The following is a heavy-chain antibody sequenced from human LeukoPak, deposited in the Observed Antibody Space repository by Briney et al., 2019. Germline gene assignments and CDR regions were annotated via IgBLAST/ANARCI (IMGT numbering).Heavy chain of an antibody. D-gene: IGHD5-24*01. J-gene: IGHJ3*02. CDR2: ISYYGSNK. Sequence: PGRSLRLSCAASGFTFSSYGMHWVRQVPGQGLEWVAVISYYGSNKYYADSMKGRFTISRDNSKNTLYLQMNSLRAEDTAVYYCAKFPKGDGYNSNAFDIWGQATMVTVSS. CDR1: GFTFSSYG. CDR3: AKFPKGDGYNSNAFDI. V-gene: IGHV3-30*18.